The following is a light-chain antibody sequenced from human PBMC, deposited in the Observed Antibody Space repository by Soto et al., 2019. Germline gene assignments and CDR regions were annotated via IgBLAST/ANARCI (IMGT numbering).Light chain of an antibody. CDR1: EGDNGR. Sequence: DIQMTQSPSSVSAAVGDRVTVTCRASEGDNGRIVWYQQKPGRASMLLIYATSILQRGVSLRFSGRGSGTEFALTISSLQPEDSATYYCQQASSFPLTFGPGTKVHIK. V-gene: IGKV1-12*01. J-gene: IGKJ3*01. CDR2: ATS. CDR3: QQASSFPLT.